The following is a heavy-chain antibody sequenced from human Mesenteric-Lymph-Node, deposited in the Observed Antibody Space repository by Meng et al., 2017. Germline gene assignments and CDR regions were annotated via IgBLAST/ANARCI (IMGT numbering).Heavy chain of an antibody. D-gene: IGHD4-17*01. CDR3: ARTNYGDYNWFDP. J-gene: IGHJ5*02. CDR2: IYYSGST. Sequence: RLRGSGPGLWQPSPTPSLTCTVPGGSISSGGFYWSWIRQHPGKGLEWIGYIYYSGSTYYNPSLRSRVAISIDTSKNQFSLKLTSVTAADTAVYFCARTNYGDYNWFDPWGQGTLVTVSS. CDR1: GGSISSGGFY. V-gene: IGHV4-31*03.